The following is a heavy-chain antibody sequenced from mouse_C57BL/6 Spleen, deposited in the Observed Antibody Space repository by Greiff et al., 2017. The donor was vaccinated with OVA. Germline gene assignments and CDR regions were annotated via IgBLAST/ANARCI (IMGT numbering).Heavy chain of an antibody. V-gene: IGHV1-82*01. Sequence: VKLMESGPELVKPGASVKISCKASGYAFSSSWMNWVKQRPGKGLEWIGRIYPGDGDTNYNGKFKGKATLTADKSSSTAYMQLSSLTSEDSAVYFCARGGYLYAMDYWGQGTSVTVSS. D-gene: IGHD2-2*01. CDR2: IYPGDGDT. CDR3: ARGGYLYAMDY. J-gene: IGHJ4*01. CDR1: GYAFSSSW.